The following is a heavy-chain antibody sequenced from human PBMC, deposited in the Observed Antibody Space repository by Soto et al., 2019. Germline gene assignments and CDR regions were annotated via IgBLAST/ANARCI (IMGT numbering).Heavy chain of an antibody. CDR1: GFTFSSYG. D-gene: IGHD6-13*01. Sequence: GGSLRLSCAASGFTFSSYGMHWVRQAPGKGLEWVAVIWYDGSNKYYADSVKGRFTISRDNSKNTLYLQMNSLRAEDTAVYYCARDFSSSWYHSYFDYRGQGTLVTVSS. CDR3: ARDFSSSWYHSYFDY. J-gene: IGHJ4*02. V-gene: IGHV3-33*01. CDR2: IWYDGSNK.